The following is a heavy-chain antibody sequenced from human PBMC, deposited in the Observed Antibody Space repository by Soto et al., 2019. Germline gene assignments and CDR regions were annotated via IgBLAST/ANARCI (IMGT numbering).Heavy chain of an antibody. CDR2: IYPGDSDT. V-gene: IGHV5-51*01. J-gene: IGHJ6*02. CDR3: ARDKTAVTTKILYYFNGMDV. CDR1: GHSFTTYW. Sequence: GESLKISCKGSGHSFTTYWIAWVRQMPGKGLEWMGIIYPGDSDTRYNPSFQGQVTMSADKSISTAYLQWNSLKASDTAMYYCARDKTAVTTKILYYFNGMDVWGQGTTVTVS. D-gene: IGHD4-17*01.